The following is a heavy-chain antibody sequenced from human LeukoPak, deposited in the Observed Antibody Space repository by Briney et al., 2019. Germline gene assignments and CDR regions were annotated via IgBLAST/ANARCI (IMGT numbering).Heavy chain of an antibody. CDR1: GGSISSYY. CDR3: ARRHGSGSYYNLYYYYYGMDV. J-gene: IGHJ6*02. Sequence: PSETLSLTCTVSGGSISSYYWSWIRQPAGKGLEWIGRIYTSGSTNYNPSLKSRVTMSVDTSKNQFSLKLSSVTAADTAVYYCARRHGSGSYYNLYYYYYGMDVWGQGTTVTVSS. CDR2: IYTSGST. D-gene: IGHD3-10*01. V-gene: IGHV4-4*07.